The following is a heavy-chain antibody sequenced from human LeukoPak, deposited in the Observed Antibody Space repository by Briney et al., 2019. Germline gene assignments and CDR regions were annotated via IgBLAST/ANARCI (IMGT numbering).Heavy chain of an antibody. CDR2: ISYDGSNK. CDR3: AKGTYSNYCYGMDV. D-gene: IGHD4-11*01. Sequence: GGSLRLSCAASGFTFSSYAMHWVRQAPGKGLEWVAVISYDGSNKYYADSVKGRFTISRDNSKNTLYLQMNSLRAEDTAVYFCAKGTYSNYCYGMDVWGQGTTVTVSS. V-gene: IGHV3-30-3*01. CDR1: GFTFSSYA. J-gene: IGHJ6*02.